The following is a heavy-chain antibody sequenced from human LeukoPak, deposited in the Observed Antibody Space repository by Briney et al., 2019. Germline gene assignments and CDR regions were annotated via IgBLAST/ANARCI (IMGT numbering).Heavy chain of an antibody. CDR2: INPSGGST. J-gene: IGHJ4*02. CDR3: ARGAYYYGSGSYPYPTFDY. V-gene: IGHV1-46*01. Sequence: ASVKVSCKASGYTFTSYYMHWVRQAPGQGLEWMGIINPSGGSTSYAQKFQGRVTMTRNTSISTAYMELSSLRSGDTAVYYCARGAYYYGSGSYPYPTFDYWGQGTLVTVSS. D-gene: IGHD3-10*01. CDR1: GYTFTSYY.